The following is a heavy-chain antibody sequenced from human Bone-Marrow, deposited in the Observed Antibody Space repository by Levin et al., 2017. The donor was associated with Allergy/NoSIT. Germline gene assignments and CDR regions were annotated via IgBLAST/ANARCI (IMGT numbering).Heavy chain of an antibody. CDR1: GFTFTNAW. Sequence: PGGSLRLSCADSGFTFTNAWMNWVRQAPGKGLEWIGRIRSKIHGGTADYAAPVRGRFTISRHDSENTVYLQMDSLKTEDTAVYYCATGYQQWFDAWGQGTLVTVSS. D-gene: IGHD3-16*02. CDR3: ATGYQQWFDA. J-gene: IGHJ5*02. V-gene: IGHV3-15*05. CDR2: IRSKIHGGTA.